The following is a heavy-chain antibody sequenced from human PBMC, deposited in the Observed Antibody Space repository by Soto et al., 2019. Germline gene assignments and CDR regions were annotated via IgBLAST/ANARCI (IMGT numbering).Heavy chain of an antibody. J-gene: IGHJ4*02. Sequence: PGESLKISCKGSGYSFTSDWISWVRQMPGKGLEWMGRIDPSDSYTNYSPSFQGHVTISADKSISTAYLQWSSLKASDTAMYYCARRISGWSTYYFDYWGQGTLVTVSS. CDR1: GYSFTSDW. CDR3: ARRISGWSTYYFDY. D-gene: IGHD6-19*01. V-gene: IGHV5-10-1*01. CDR2: IDPSDSYT.